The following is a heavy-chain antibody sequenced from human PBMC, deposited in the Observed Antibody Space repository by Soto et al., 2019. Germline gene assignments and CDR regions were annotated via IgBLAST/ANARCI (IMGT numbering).Heavy chain of an antibody. CDR3: TRGMGDGSSSAIFDY. J-gene: IGHJ4*02. Sequence: EVQLVDSGGGLVQPGGSLRLSCTAFGFTFNTYDFHWVRHVPGKGLEWVSGIGVSGDTYYSDSVKGRFTFSRENAKNSLYLQLSSLRAEDTAVYYCTRGMGDGSSSAIFDYWGQGALVSVSS. CDR1: GFTFNTYD. D-gene: IGHD6-6*01. V-gene: IGHV3-13*01. CDR2: IGVSGDT.